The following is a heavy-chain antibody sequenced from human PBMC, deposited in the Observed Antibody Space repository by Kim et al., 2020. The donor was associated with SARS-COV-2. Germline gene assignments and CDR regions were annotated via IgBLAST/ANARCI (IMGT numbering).Heavy chain of an antibody. CDR2: ISSTSDHI. CDR3: ARDNGGYDFYYYGMDA. J-gene: IGHJ6*01. Sequence: GGSLRLSCAASGFTFSAYRMNWVRQAPGKGLEWVSTISSTSDHIYYADSVKGRFTISRDNAKNSLYLQMNSLRAEDTAVYYCARDNGGYDFYYYGMDAWG. CDR1: GFTFSAYR. V-gene: IGHV3-21*01. D-gene: IGHD5-12*01.